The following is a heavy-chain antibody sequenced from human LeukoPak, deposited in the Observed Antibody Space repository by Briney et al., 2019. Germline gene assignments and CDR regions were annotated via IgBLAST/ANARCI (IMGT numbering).Heavy chain of an antibody. Sequence: GESLQISCKGSGYTFSSYWIGWVRQMPGKGLEWMGIIYPDDSDTRYSPSFQGQVTISADKSISTAYLQWSSLKASDTAMYYCARLAYCSNDVCYSNYYYSMDVWGKGTTVTTSS. D-gene: IGHD2-8*01. CDR1: GYTFSSYW. V-gene: IGHV5-51*01. J-gene: IGHJ6*03. CDR3: ARLAYCSNDVCYSNYYYSMDV. CDR2: IYPDDSDT.